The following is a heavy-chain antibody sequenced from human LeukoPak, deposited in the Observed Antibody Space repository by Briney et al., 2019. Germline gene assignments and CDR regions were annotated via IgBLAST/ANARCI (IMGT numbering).Heavy chain of an antibody. V-gene: IGHV3-30-3*01. Sequence: GGSLRLSCAASGFTFSSYAMHWVRQAPRKGLEWVAVISYDGSNKYYADSVKGRFTISRDNSKNTLYLQMNSLRAEDTAVYYCASEDSSGPTSWGQGTLVTVSS. D-gene: IGHD3-22*01. CDR2: ISYDGSNK. CDR1: GFTFSSYA. CDR3: ASEDSSGPTS. J-gene: IGHJ4*02.